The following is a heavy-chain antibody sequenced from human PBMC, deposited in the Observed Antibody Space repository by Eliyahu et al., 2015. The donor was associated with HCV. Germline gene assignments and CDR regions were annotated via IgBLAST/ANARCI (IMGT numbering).Heavy chain of an antibody. CDR3: ARQVPNSCGGVRCFEDY. CDR1: GYSIGSGYY. Sequence: QVQLQESGPGLVKPSETLSLTCAVSGYSIGSGYYWGWVRQPPGKGLEWIGSFFRSRXPDYNPSLGSRVTISVDTSKNQFSLQLSSVTAADTAIYYCARQVPNSCGGVRCFEDYWGQGTLVTVSS. CDR2: FFRSRXP. V-gene: IGHV4-38-2*01. J-gene: IGHJ4*02. D-gene: IGHD2-21*01.